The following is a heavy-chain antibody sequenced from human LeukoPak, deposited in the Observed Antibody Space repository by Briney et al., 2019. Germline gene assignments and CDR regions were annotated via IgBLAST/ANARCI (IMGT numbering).Heavy chain of an antibody. CDR1: GGSISSYY. CDR3: ARSGYSYGADAFDI. CDR2: IFYSGRT. D-gene: IGHD5-18*01. J-gene: IGHJ3*02. V-gene: IGHV4-59*01. Sequence: PSETLSLTCSVSGGSISSYYWSWIRQPPGKGLEYIGYIFYSGRTNYNPSLKSRVTISVATSKNQFSLKLSSVTAADTAVYYCARSGYSYGADAFDIWGQGTMVTVSS.